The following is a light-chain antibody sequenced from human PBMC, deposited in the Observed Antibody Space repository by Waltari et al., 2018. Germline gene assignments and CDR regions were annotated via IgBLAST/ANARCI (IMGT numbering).Light chain of an antibody. CDR2: AAS. CDR1: QGISNW. V-gene: IGKV1-12*01. J-gene: IGKJ1*01. Sequence: DMEVTQWLASGAESVGHRVRGPCRASQGISNWLAWYQQKPGKAPKLLIYAASTLQSGVPSRFSGSGSGTDFTLTISSLQPEDFATYYCQQANSFPRTFGQGTKVEVK. CDR3: QQANSFPRT.